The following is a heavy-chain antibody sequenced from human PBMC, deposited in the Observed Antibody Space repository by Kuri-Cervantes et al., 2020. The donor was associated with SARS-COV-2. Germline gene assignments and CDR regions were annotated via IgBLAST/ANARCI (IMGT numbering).Heavy chain of an antibody. CDR1: GGTFSSYA. Sequence: SVKVSCKASGGTFSSYAISWVRQATGQGLEWMGGIIPFFGTPSYAQRFEGRVTITADEPTRTVYMEMSSLTLEDTAVYFCARDVGYGGSSELDITYFDLWGQGTLVTVSS. CDR2: IIPFFGTP. CDR3: ARDVGYGGSSELDITYFDL. D-gene: IGHD4-23*01. J-gene: IGHJ4*02. V-gene: IGHV1-69*13.